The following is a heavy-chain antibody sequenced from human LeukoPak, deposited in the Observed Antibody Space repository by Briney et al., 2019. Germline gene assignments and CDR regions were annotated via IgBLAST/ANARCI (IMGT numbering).Heavy chain of an antibody. V-gene: IGHV4-31*03. CDR3: ARTMNYYDSSGYGWFDP. D-gene: IGHD3-22*01. CDR2: IYYSGST. Sequence: SETLSLTCTVSGGSISSGGYYWSWIRQHPGKGLEWIGYIYYSGSTYYNPSLESRVTISVDTSKNQFSLKLSSVTAADTAVYYCARTMNYYDSSGYGWFDPWGQGTLVTVSS. J-gene: IGHJ5*02. CDR1: GGSISSGGYY.